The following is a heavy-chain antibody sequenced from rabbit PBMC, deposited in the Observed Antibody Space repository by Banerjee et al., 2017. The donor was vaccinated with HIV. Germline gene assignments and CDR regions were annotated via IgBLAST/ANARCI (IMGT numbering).Heavy chain of an antibody. V-gene: IGHV1S45*01. Sequence: QQQLVESGGGLVQPEGSLTLTCTASGFDLSSYSYMCWVRQAPGKGLEWIACINSNTGNTVYASWAKGPFTISKTSSTTVTLQMTSLTVADTATYFCARDRDGDAGYGSLALWGPGTLVTVS. CDR3: ARDRDGDAGYGSLAL. J-gene: IGHJ4*01. D-gene: IGHD7-1*01. CDR2: INSNTGNT. CDR1: GFDLSSYSY.